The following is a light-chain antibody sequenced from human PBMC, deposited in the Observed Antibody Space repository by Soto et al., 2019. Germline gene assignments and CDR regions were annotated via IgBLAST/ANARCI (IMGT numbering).Light chain of an antibody. J-gene: IGKJ1*01. CDR2: GAS. V-gene: IGKV3-20*01. CDR3: QEYGTSRT. Sequence: EIVLTQSPGTLSLSPGEIATLSCRASQSVSSYYLAWYQQKPGQAPRLLIYGASSRATGIPDRFSGTGSGTDFTLTISRLEPEDFAVYYCQEYGTSRTFGQGTKVEIK. CDR1: QSVSSYY.